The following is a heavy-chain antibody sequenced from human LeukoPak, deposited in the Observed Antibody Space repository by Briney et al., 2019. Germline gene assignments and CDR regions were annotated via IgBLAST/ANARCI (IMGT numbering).Heavy chain of an antibody. CDR1: GGSISRSSYY. J-gene: IGHJ3*02. V-gene: IGHV4-39*02. CDR3: ARDRYCSSTSCYGFLDAFDI. CDR2: IYYSGST. Sequence: SETLSLTCTVSGGSISRSSYYWGWIRQPPGKGLEWIGSIYYSGSTYYNPPLKSRVTISVDTSKNQFSLKLSSVTAADTAVYYCARDRYCSSTSCYGFLDAFDIWGQGTMVTVSS. D-gene: IGHD2-2*01.